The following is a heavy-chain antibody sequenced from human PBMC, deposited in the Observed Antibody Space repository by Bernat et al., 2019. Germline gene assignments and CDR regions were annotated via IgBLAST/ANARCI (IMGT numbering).Heavy chain of an antibody. J-gene: IGHJ5*02. D-gene: IGHD2-2*02. CDR2: INPNSGGT. V-gene: IGHV1-2*04. CDR3: AREYLNCSSTSCYKKWNWFDP. Sequence: QVQLVQSGAEVKKPGASVKVSCKASGYTFTGYYMHWVRQAPGQGLEWMGWINPNSGGTNYAQKFQGWVTMTRDPSISTAYMELSRLRSDDTAVYYCAREYLNCSSTSCYKKWNWFDPWGQGTLVTVSS. CDR1: GYTFTGYY.